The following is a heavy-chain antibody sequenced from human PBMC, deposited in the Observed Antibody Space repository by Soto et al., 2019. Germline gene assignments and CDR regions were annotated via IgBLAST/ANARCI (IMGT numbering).Heavy chain of an antibody. Sequence: PGGSLRLSCAASGYSGSVNYMSWVRQAPGERLECVSVIYSGDRTDYADSVKGRFTISRDISTNTLFLQMNSLRPEDTAVYYCAGDGGSSKIYFWGQGTQVTVSS. J-gene: IGHJ4*02. V-gene: IGHV3-53*01. CDR3: AGDGGSSKIYF. D-gene: IGHD1-26*01. CDR1: GYSGSVNY. CDR2: IYSGDRT.